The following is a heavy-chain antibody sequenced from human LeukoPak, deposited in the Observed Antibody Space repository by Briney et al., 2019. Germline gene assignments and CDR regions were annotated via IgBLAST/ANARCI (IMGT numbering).Heavy chain of an antibody. D-gene: IGHD3-10*01. V-gene: IGHV4-4*07. J-gene: IGHJ3*02. CDR2: IYTSGST. Sequence: SETLSLTCTVSGGSTSSYYWSWIRQPAGKGLEWIGRIYTSGSTNYNPSLKSRVTMSVDTSKNQFSLKLSSVTAADTAVYYCARDLWFGENDAFDIWGQGTMVTVSS. CDR3: ARDLWFGENDAFDI. CDR1: GGSTSSYY.